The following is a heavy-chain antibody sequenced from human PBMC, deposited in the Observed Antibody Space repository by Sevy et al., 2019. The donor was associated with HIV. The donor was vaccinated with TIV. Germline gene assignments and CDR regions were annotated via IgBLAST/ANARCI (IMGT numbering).Heavy chain of an antibody. CDR2: IYHSGST. J-gene: IGHJ6*02. CDR3: ARTTNWGDYYYYGMDV. Sequence: SETLSLTCAVSGGFISSSNWWSWVRQPPGKGLVWIGEIYHSGSTNYNPSLKSRVTISVDKSKNQFSLKLSSVTAADTAVYYCARTTNWGDYYYYGMDVWGQGATVTVSS. D-gene: IGHD7-27*01. CDR1: GGFISSSNW. V-gene: IGHV4-4*02.